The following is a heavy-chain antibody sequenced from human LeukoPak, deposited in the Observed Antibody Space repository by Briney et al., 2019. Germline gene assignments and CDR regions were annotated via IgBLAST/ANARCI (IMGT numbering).Heavy chain of an antibody. CDR3: AAPAPYSGSYFGYYYYGMDV. CDR1: GFTFTSSA. CDR2: IVVGSGNT. D-gene: IGHD1-26*01. J-gene: IGHJ6*02. V-gene: IGHV1-58*02. Sequence: ASVRVSCKASGFTFTSSAMQWVRQARGQRLEWIGWIVVGSGNTNYAQKFQERVTITRDMSTSTAYMELSSLRSEDTAVYYCAAPAPYSGSYFGYYYYGMDVWGQGTTVTVSS.